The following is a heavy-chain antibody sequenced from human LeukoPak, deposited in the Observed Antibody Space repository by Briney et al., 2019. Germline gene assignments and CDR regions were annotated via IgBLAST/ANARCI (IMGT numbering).Heavy chain of an antibody. CDR2: IYTSGST. CDR1: GGSISSYY. CDR3: ARGVIFGVVENWFDP. D-gene: IGHD3-3*01. Sequence: SETLSLTCTVSGGSISSYYWSWIRQPAGKGLERIGRIYTSGSTNYNPSLKSRVTMSVDTSKNQFSLKLSSVTAADTAVYYCARGVIFGVVENWFDPWGQGTLVTVSS. J-gene: IGHJ5*02. V-gene: IGHV4-4*07.